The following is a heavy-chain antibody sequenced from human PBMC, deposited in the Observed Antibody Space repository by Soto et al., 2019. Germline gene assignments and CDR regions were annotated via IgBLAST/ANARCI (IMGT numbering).Heavy chain of an antibody. CDR2: LTWGGSA. V-gene: IGHV3-23*01. D-gene: IGHD6-6*01. CDR1: GFTFSDYG. CDR3: AKERTSSTYDGMDV. J-gene: IGHJ6*02. Sequence: EVQLLESGGGLIQPGGSLRLSCAGSGFTFSDYGMNWVRQAPGKGLEWVSGLTWGGSAYYAESVRGRFTISRDNSKSILYVQMNSLRVEDTAVYYCAKERTSSTYDGMDVWGQGTLVTVSS.